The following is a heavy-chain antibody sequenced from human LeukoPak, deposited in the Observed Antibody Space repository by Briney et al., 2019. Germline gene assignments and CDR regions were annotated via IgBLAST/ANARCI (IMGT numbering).Heavy chain of an antibody. CDR1: GYTLTELS. Sequence: GASVKVSCKVSGYTLTELSMHWVRQAPGKGLEWMGGFDPEDGETIYAQKFQGRVTMTEDTSTDTAYMELSGLRSEDTAVYYCATARNNWNDGRTFDIWGQGTMVTVSS. CDR2: FDPEDGET. V-gene: IGHV1-24*01. CDR3: ATARNNWNDGRTFDI. D-gene: IGHD1-1*01. J-gene: IGHJ3*02.